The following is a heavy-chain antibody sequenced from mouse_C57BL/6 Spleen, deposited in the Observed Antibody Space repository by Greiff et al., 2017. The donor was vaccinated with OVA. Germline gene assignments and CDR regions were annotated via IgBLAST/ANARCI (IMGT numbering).Heavy chain of an antibody. CDR3: ARRAPIGTVVEGYFDV. CDR1: GFSLSTSGMG. CDR2: IYWDDDK. J-gene: IGHJ1*03. Sequence: QVTLKECGPGILQSSQTLSLTCSFSGFSLSTSGMGVSWIRQPSGKGLEWLAHIYWDDDKRYNPSLKSRLTISKDTSRNQVFLKITSVDTADTATYYCARRAPIGTVVEGYFDVWGTGTTVTVSS. D-gene: IGHD1-1*01. V-gene: IGHV8-12*01.